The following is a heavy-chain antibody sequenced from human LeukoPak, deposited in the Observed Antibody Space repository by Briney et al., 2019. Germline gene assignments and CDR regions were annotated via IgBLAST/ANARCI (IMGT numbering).Heavy chain of an antibody. CDR1: GFSLTTSGVA. Sequence: ESGPTLVNPTQTFTLTCTFSGFSLTTSGVAVGWIRQPPGKALEWLTLIYWDDDKRHSPSLKSGLTVTKDTSKNQVVLTVTNMDPVDTATYYCAYKAPTGWYQAWGQGTLVTVSS. J-gene: IGHJ4*02. CDR3: AYKAPTGWYQA. D-gene: IGHD6-19*01. V-gene: IGHV2-5*02. CDR2: IYWDDDK.